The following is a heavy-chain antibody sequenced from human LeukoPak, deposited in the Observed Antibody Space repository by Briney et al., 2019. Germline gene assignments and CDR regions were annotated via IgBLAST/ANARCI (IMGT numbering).Heavy chain of an antibody. V-gene: IGHV1-46*01. CDR3: ARAAITIFGVGSNYWFDP. CDR2: INPSGGST. D-gene: IGHD3-3*01. J-gene: IGHJ5*02. CDR1: GYTFTSYY. Sequence: GASVKVSCKASGYTFTSYYMHWVRQAPGQGLEWMGIINPSGGSTSYAQKFQGRVTITRNTSISTAYMELSSLRSEDTAVYYCARAAITIFGVGSNYWFDPWGQGTLVTVSS.